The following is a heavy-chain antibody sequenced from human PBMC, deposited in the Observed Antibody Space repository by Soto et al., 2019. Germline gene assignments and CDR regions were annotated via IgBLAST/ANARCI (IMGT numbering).Heavy chain of an antibody. CDR2: ISYDGFNK. CDR3: AREGGFNIQDDYYYAGLDF. V-gene: IGHV3-30*19. CDR1: GFAFRTYV. J-gene: IGHJ4*03. D-gene: IGHD3-16*01. Sequence: QVHLVESGGGVVQPGRSLRLSCAATGFAFRTYVMHWVRRAPGKGLEWLAGISYDGFNKNHEDSVQGRFTISRDNCKSTLSLQMESLRVEKTAVYYCAREGGFNIQDDYYYAGLDFWGQGTPVTVSS.